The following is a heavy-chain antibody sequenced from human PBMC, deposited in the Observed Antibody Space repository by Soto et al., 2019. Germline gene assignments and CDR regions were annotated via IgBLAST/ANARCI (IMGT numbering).Heavy chain of an antibody. D-gene: IGHD4-17*01. CDR3: ARNYGGNSQFFDL. CDR2: FFHTGTA. J-gene: IGHJ2*01. V-gene: IGHV4-59*11. Sequence: QVQLQESGPGLVKPSETLSLNCSVSGDAITRHYWSWIRQSPGKGLEWLGYFFHTGTALYNPSLRCPVSLSVDTSKNQFSLKLTSVIPADTAVYFCARNYGGNSQFFDLWGRGTLVTVSS. CDR1: GDAITRHY.